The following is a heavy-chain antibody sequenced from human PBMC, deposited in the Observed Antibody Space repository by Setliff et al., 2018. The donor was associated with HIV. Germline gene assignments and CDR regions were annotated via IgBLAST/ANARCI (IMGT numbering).Heavy chain of an antibody. CDR2: IIPILGIA. CDR3: ARGPLYGYDRGYFDY. CDR1: GGTFSSYA. Sequence: ASVKVSCKASGGTFSSYAISWVRQAPGQGLEWMGGIIPILGIANYAQKFQDGVTITADESTTTVYMEVRSLKSEDTALYYCARGPLYGYDRGYFDYWGQGTLVTVSS. V-gene: IGHV1-69*10. J-gene: IGHJ4*02. D-gene: IGHD5-12*01.